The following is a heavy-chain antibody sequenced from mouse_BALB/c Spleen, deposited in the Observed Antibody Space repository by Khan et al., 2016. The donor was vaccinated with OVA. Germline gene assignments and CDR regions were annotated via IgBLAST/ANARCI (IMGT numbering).Heavy chain of an antibody. V-gene: IGHV2-4-1*01. D-gene: IGHD2-14*01. Sequence: QVQLKQSGPGLVQPSQSLSITCTVTDFSLSTYGIHWVRQSPGKGLEWLGVIWSGGSTDYNAAFISRLSISKDNSKSQVFFKMNSLQTDDTAIYXSTRVYSRYDRYFDFWGAGTTVTVAS. CDR1: DFSLSTYG. CDR2: IWSGGST. CDR3: TRVYSRYDRYFDF. J-gene: IGHJ1*01.